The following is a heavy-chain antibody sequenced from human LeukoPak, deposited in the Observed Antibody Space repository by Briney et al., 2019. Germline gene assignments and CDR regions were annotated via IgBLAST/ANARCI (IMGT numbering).Heavy chain of an antibody. Sequence: GGSLRLSCAASGFTFTNYAMSWVRQAPGKGLEWVSTISGSGSSTYYADSVKGRFTISRDNSKNTLFLQMNSLRAEDTAVYYCARVRPNYYYYMDVWGKGTTVTVSS. CDR3: ARVRPNYYYYMDV. V-gene: IGHV3-23*01. CDR2: ISGSGSST. CDR1: GFTFTNYA. J-gene: IGHJ6*03. D-gene: IGHD4-17*01.